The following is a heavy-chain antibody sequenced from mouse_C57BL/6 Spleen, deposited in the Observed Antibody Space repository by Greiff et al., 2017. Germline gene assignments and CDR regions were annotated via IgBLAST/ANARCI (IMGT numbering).Heavy chain of an antibody. CDR1: GFTFSNYW. CDR2: IRLKSDNYAT. V-gene: IGHV6-3*01. J-gene: IGHJ3*01. D-gene: IGHD1-1*01. Sequence: DVKLQESGGGLVQPGGSMKLSCVASGFTFSNYWMNWVRQSPGKGLEWVAQIRLKSDNYATHYAESVKGRFTISRDDSKSSVYLQMNNLRAEDTGIYYCTEFWDGSAYWGQGTLVTVSA. CDR3: TEFWDGSAY.